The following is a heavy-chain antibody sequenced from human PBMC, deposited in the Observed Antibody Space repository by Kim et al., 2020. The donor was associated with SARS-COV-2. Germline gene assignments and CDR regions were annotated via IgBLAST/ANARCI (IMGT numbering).Heavy chain of an antibody. D-gene: IGHD3-10*01. CDR3: ATGRGST. CDR1: GVTFSAAW. V-gene: IGHV3-7*01. J-gene: IGHJ5*02. CDR2: INQDGSQK. Sequence: GGSLRLSCEVSGVTFSAAWMSWGRQAPGKGLEWVAAINQDGSQKYYADSVKGRFTMSRDNARNSLYLQMSSLRPEDSAVYYCATGRGSTWGQGIPVTVSS.